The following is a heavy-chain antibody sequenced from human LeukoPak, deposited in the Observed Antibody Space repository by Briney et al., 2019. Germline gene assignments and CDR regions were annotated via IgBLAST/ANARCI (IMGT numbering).Heavy chain of an antibody. V-gene: IGHV3-53*05. CDR2: IYSGGST. CDR3: ARLSDSSGYGAFDI. D-gene: IGHD3-22*01. Sequence: PGGSLRLSCAASGIAVSTSYMSWVRQVPGKGLEWVSVIYSGGSTYYPDSVKGRFTISRDSSQNTLYLQMSSLRPEDTAIYYCARLSDSSGYGAFDIWGQGTMVTVSS. J-gene: IGHJ3*02. CDR1: GIAVSTSY.